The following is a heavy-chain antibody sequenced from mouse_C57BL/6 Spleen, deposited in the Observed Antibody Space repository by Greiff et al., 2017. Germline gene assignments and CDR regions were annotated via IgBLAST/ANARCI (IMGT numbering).Heavy chain of an antibody. Sequence: EVQLQQSGPELVKPGASVKISCKASGYTFTDYYMNWVKQSHGKSLEWIGDINPNNCGTSYNKKFKGKAILTVDKTSSTAYMELRSLTSADSAVYYCARFLYYGSTDYYAMDYWGQGTSVTVSS. CDR3: ARFLYYGSTDYYAMDY. D-gene: IGHD1-1*01. J-gene: IGHJ4*01. CDR2: INPNNCGT. V-gene: IGHV1-26*01. CDR1: GYTFTDYY.